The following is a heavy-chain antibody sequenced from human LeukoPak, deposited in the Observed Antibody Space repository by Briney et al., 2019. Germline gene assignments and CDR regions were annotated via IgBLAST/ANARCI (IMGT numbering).Heavy chain of an antibody. CDR3: ASTRIQIAAAGQYYFDY. Sequence: PGGSLRLSCAASGFTFSSYGMSWVRQAPGKGLEWVANIKQDGSEKYYVDSVKGRFTISRDNAKNSLYLQMNSLRAEDTAVYYCASTRIQIAAAGQYYFDYWGQGTLVTVSS. J-gene: IGHJ4*02. CDR1: GFTFSSYG. V-gene: IGHV3-7*01. CDR2: IKQDGSEK. D-gene: IGHD6-13*01.